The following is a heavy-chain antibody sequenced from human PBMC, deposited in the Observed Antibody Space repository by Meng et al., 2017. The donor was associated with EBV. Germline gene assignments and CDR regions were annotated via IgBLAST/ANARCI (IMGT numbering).Heavy chain of an antibody. V-gene: IGHV1-3*01. CDR3: ARRGGVADWFDP. CDR2: INAGNGNT. Sequence: QVQLVQPGGDAKKPGASVKVSCKASGYTFTSYAMHWERQAPGQRLEWMGWINAGNGNTKYSQKFQGRVTITRDTSASTAYMELSSLRSEDTAVYYCARRGGVADWFDPWGQGTLVTVFS. CDR1: GYTFTSYA. D-gene: IGHD2-15*01. J-gene: IGHJ5*02.